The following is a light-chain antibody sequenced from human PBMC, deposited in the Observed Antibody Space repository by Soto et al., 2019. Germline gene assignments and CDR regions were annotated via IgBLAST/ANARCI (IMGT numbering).Light chain of an antibody. Sequence: EIVLTQSPGTLSLSPGEGATFSCRASESVKSGYLAWYQQKPRHAPRLLIYDAACRATGSPDRCSGSGSGADFTLTISRLVPEDFAVFYCQQYGTSTITFGQGTRLEIK. CDR1: ESVKSGY. CDR2: DAA. CDR3: QQYGTSTIT. V-gene: IGKV3-20*01. J-gene: IGKJ5*01.